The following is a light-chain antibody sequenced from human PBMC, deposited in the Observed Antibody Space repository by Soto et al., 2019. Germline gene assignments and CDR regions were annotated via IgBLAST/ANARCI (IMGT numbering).Light chain of an antibody. CDR2: EAS. CDR1: QSVNGW. V-gene: IGKV1-5*01. J-gene: IGKJ4*01. CDR3: QQYDTYST. Sequence: IQMTQSPSTLSASVGDRVTITCQASQSVNGWLAWYQQKPGKAPKLLISEASSLDSGVPSRFSGSGSGTEYVLSISSLQPEDFATYYCQQYDTYSTFGGGTRVEIK.